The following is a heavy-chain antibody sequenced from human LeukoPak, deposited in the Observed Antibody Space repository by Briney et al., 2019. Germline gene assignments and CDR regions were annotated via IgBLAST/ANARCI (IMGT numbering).Heavy chain of an antibody. D-gene: IGHD1-1*01. CDR1: GYSISSGYY. Sequence: SETLSLTCTVSGYSISSGYYWGWIRQPPGKGLEWIGSIYHSGSTYYNPSLKSRVTVSLDTSKNQFSLKLSSVTAADTAVYYCASQLGYFDYWGQGTLVTVSS. J-gene: IGHJ4*02. CDR2: IYHSGST. CDR3: ASQLGYFDY. V-gene: IGHV4-38-2*02.